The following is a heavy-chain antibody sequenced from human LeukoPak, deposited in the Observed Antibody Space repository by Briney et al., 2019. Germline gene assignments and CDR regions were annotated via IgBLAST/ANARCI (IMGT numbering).Heavy chain of an antibody. V-gene: IGHV3-23*01. CDR3: AKESGYSSGWYDQ. Sequence: SGGSLRLSCAASGFTFSRYAMSWVRQAPGKGLEWVSAISGSGDSTYYADSVKGRFTISRDNSKNTLYLQMNSLRAEDTAVYYCAKESGYSSGWYDQWGQGTLVTVSS. CDR2: ISGSGDST. J-gene: IGHJ5*02. CDR1: GFTFSRYA. D-gene: IGHD6-19*01.